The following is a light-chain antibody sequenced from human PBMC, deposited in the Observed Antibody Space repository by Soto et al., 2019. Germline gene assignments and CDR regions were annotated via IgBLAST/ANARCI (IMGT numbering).Light chain of an antibody. CDR2: GAS. V-gene: IGKV3-20*01. CDR3: QQYSDLPYT. J-gene: IGKJ2*01. Sequence: EIVLTQSPGTLSLSTRERATLSCRASQRVSSRNLAWYQQKPGQPPRLLIYGASSRATGIPDRFSGSGSVTDFTLTINRLEPEDFAVYYCQQYSDLPYTFGQGTKLE. CDR1: QRVSSRN.